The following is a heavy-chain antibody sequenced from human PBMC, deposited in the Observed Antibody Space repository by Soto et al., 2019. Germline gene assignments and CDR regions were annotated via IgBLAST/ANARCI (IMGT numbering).Heavy chain of an antibody. CDR1: GESFSGYI. D-gene: IGHD6-19*01. CDR2: INHSGSA. J-gene: IGHJ4*02. CDR3: ARGLITGSHYSGGWYYFDS. V-gene: IGHV4-34*01. Sequence: QVQLQQSGAGLLKPSETLSLTCAVYGESFSGYIWTWIRQTPGKGLQWIGQINHSGSASYNPSLKSRVTISVRTSNSQFYLELSSVTAADTAVYYCARGLITGSHYSGGWYYFDSWGQGTQVTVSS.